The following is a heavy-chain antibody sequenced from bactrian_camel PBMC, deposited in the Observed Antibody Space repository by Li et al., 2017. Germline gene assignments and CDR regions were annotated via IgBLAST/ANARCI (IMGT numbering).Heavy chain of an antibody. Sequence: HVQLVESGGGLVQPGESLRLSCAASGFTFRSYYMYWVRQAPGKGLEWVSSIYTGGTSYYADSVKGRFTISRDNAKNTVYLQMNSLKSEDTAVYYCVRDLSGVWSFEYWGQGTQVTVS. CDR3: VRDLSGVWSFEY. J-gene: IGHJ4*01. CDR1: GFTFRSYY. CDR2: IYTGGTS. D-gene: IGHD2*01. V-gene: IGHV3S1*01.